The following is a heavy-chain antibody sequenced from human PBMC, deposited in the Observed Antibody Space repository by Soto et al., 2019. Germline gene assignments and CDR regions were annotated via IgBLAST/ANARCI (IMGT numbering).Heavy chain of an antibody. CDR1: GFTFSSYW. CDR2: IKQDGSEK. Sequence: GGSLRLSCAASGFTFSSYWMSWVRQAPGKGLEWVANIKQDGSEKYYVDSLKGRFTISRDNAKNSLYLQMNSLRAEDTAVYYCARDSSSWYWGDAFDIWGQGTMVTVSS. CDR3: ARDSSSWYWGDAFDI. D-gene: IGHD6-13*01. V-gene: IGHV3-7*01. J-gene: IGHJ3*02.